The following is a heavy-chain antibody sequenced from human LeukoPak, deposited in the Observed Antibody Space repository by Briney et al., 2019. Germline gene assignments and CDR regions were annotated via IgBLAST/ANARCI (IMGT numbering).Heavy chain of an antibody. Sequence: ASVKVSCKASGYTFTGYYMHWVRQAPGQGLEWMGWINTETGTPSYAQGFTERFVFSLDTSVTTAYLQINLLSTDDTAVFYCTLGADHWGQGSLVVVSS. CDR1: GYTFTGYY. J-gene: IGHJ4*02. CDR2: INTETGTP. CDR3: TLGADH. D-gene: IGHD1-26*01. V-gene: IGHV7-4-1*02.